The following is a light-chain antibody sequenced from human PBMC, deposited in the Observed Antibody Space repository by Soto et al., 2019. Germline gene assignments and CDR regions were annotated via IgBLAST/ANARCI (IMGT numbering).Light chain of an antibody. CDR3: QQYNNWPPTWT. V-gene: IGKV3-15*01. CDR2: DAS. J-gene: IGKJ1*01. Sequence: EIVMTQSPATRSVSPGERATLSCRASQTIGSNLAWYQQRPGQPPRLLIYDASTRATDIPARFTGSGSGTEFTLTISSLQSEDFAVYYCQQYNNWPPTWTFGQGTKVDIK. CDR1: QTIGSN.